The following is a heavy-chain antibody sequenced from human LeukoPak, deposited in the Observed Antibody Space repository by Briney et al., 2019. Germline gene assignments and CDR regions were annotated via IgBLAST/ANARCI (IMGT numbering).Heavy chain of an antibody. D-gene: IGHD6-19*01. CDR2: ISYDGSNK. J-gene: IGHJ4*02. Sequence: PGGSLRLSRAASGFTFSSYAMHWVRQAPGKGLEWVAVISYDGSNKYYADSVKGRFTISRDNSRNTLYLQMNSLRAEDTAVYYCASSRSVAGTRGDYWGQGTLVTVSS. CDR3: ASSRSVAGTRGDY. CDR1: GFTFSSYA. V-gene: IGHV3-30*04.